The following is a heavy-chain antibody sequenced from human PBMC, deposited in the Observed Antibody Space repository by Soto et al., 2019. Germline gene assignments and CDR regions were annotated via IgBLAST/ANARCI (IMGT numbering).Heavy chain of an antibody. Sequence: QLVQSGPEVKKPGSSVKVSCKSVGDTFSSYAVSWVRQAPGQGLEWMGGIIPTFGTVNYAQKFQGRATITADESTRLSYMELSSLKSEDTAVYYCAREAGDYGHPYFDYWGQGNLISVSS. CDR1: GDTFSSYA. J-gene: IGHJ4*02. CDR3: AREAGDYGHPYFDY. V-gene: IGHV1-69*01. CDR2: IIPTFGTV. D-gene: IGHD3-10*01.